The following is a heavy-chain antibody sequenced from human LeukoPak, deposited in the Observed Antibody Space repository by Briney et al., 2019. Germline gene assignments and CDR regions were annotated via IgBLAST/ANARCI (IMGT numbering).Heavy chain of an antibody. CDR2: IYTRGTT. Sequence: SETLSLTCTVSGASISSHFWSWIRQAPVKGPQWIGYIYTRGTTNNNPSLKSRVIISTDTSKNQFSLMLSSVTAADTAVYYCARHFRGFEESAYDYWGQGTLVTVSS. V-gene: IGHV4-4*09. CDR3: ARHFRGFEESAYDY. CDR1: GASISSHF. J-gene: IGHJ4*02. D-gene: IGHD3-10*01.